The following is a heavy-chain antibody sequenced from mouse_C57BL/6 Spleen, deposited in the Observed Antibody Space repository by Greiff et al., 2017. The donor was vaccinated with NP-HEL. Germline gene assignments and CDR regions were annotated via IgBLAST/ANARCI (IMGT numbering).Heavy chain of an antibody. V-gene: IGHV1-9*01. J-gene: IGHJ4*01. CDR1: GYTFTGYW. Sequence: QVQLQQSGAELMKPGASVKLSCKATGYTFTGYWIEWVKQRPGHGLEWIGEILPGSGSTNYNEKFKGKATFTADTSSNTAYMQLSSLTTEDSAIYYCARGGLYYDYDYYAMDYWGQGTSVTVSS. CDR2: ILPGSGST. CDR3: ARGGLYYDYDYYAMDY. D-gene: IGHD2-4*01.